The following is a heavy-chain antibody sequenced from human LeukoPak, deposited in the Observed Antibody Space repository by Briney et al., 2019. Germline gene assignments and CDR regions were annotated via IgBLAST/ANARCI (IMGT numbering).Heavy chain of an antibody. V-gene: IGHV4-61*02. J-gene: IGHJ6*03. CDR2: IYTSGST. D-gene: IGHD2-15*01. CDR3: ARVRVVVAATADTYYMDV. CDR1: GGSISSGSYY. Sequence: PSETLSLTCTVSGGSISSGSYYWSWIRQPAGKGLEWIGRIYTSGSTNYNPSLKSRVTISVDTSKNQFSLKLSSVTAADTAVYYCARVRVVVAATADTYYMDVWGKGTTVTVSS.